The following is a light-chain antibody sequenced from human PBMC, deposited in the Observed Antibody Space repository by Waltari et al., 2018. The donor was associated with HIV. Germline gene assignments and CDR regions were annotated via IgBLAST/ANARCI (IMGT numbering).Light chain of an antibody. J-gene: IGLJ3*02. CDR1: ALPKHY. V-gene: IGLV3-25*03. CDR3: QSADSSGTWV. Sequence: SSELTQPPSVSVSPGQTARTTCYGDALPKHYAYCYQQRPGQAPVLVIYKDSERPSGIPERFSGSSSGTTVTLTISGVQAEDEADYYCQSADSSGTWVFGGGTKLTVL. CDR2: KDS.